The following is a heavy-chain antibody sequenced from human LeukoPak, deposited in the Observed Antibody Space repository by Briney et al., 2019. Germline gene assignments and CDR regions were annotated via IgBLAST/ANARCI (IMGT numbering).Heavy chain of an antibody. CDR2: INYSGST. J-gene: IGHJ6*03. D-gene: IGHD3-16*01. V-gene: IGHV4-34*01. Sequence: SETLSLTCTVYGGSFSTYYWHWFRQPPGKGLEWIGEINYSGSTKYNPSLKSRVTTSIDTSKNQFSLKLSSVTAADTAVYYCAQWGNNMNVWGKGTTVIVSS. CDR1: GGSFSTYY. CDR3: AQWGNNMNV.